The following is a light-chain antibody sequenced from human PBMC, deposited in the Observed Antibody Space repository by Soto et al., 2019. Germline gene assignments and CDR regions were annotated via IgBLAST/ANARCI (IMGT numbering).Light chain of an antibody. J-gene: IGKJ1*01. CDR2: AAS. V-gene: IGKV1-39*01. CDR3: QQSYSTPPT. Sequence: DIQMTQSPSSLSASVGDRVTITCRASQSISSYLNWYQQKPGKAPKHLIYAASSLQSGVPSRFSGSGSWTDFTLTISSLQPEDFATYYCQQSYSTPPTYGQGTKVEIK. CDR1: QSISSY.